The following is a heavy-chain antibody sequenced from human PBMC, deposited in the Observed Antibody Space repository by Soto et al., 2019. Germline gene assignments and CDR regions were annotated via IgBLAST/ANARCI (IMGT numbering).Heavy chain of an antibody. D-gene: IGHD2-2*01. J-gene: IGHJ5*02. CDR1: GYTFTSYG. V-gene: IGHV1-18*01. Sequence: ASVKVSCKASGYTFTSYGISWVRQAPGQGLEWMGWISAYNGNTNYAQKLQGRVTMTTDTSTSTAYMELRSLRSDDTAVYYCARVCSSTRCYDSDRFDLWGQGTLVTVSS. CDR2: ISAYNGNT. CDR3: ARVCSSTRCYDSDRFDL.